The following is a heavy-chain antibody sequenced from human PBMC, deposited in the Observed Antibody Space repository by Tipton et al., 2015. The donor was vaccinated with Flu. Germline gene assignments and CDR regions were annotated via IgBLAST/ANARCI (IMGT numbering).Heavy chain of an antibody. V-gene: IGHV1-69*18. D-gene: IGHD1-7*01. CDR1: GGTFSKYA. CDR2: IIPIFGTT. CDR3: ATVGITGTASLYGVDV. J-gene: IGHJ6*02. Sequence: QLVQSGAEVKKPGSSVKVSCKASGGTFSKYAITWVRQAPGQGLEWMGRIIPIFGTTNHAQRFQDRVTITADESTSTAYMELSSLRSEDTAVYYCATVGITGTASLYGVDVWGQGTTVTVSS.